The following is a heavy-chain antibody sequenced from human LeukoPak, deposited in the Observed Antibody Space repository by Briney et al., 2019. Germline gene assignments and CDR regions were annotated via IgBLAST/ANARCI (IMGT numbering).Heavy chain of an antibody. V-gene: IGHV1-69*05. CDR1: GGTFSSYA. D-gene: IGHD6-6*01. J-gene: IGHJ4*02. CDR2: IIPIFGTA. CDR3: ARGGKEEYSSSLDY. Sequence: SVKVSCKASGGTFSSYAISWVRQAPGQGLEWMGGIIPIFGTANYAQKFQGRVTITTDESTSTACMELSSLRSEDTAVYYYARGGKEEYSSSLDYWGQGTLVTVSS.